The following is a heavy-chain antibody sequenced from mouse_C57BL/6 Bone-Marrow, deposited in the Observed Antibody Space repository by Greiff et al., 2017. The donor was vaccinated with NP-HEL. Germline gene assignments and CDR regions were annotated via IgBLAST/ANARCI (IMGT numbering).Heavy chain of an antibody. CDR3: ARSAYYSNWFFDY. Sequence: VQLQQPGAELVMPGASVKLSCKASGYTFTSYWMHWVKQRPGQGLEWIGELDPSDSYTNYNQKFKGKSTLTVDKSSSTAYMQLSSLTSEDSAVYYCARSAYYSNWFFDYWGQGTTLTVSS. D-gene: IGHD2-5*01. J-gene: IGHJ2*01. CDR2: LDPSDSYT. CDR1: GYTFTSYW. V-gene: IGHV1-69*01.